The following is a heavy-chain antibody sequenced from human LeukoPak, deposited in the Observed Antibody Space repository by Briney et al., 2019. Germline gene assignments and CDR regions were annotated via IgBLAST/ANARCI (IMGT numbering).Heavy chain of an antibody. Sequence: GASVKVSCKASGYTFTSYAMNWVRQAPGQGLEWMGWINPNSGGTNYAQKFQGRVTMTRDTSISTAYMELSRLRSDDTAVYYCARDNLPGYSSGWIEYNWFDPWGQGTLVTVSS. V-gene: IGHV1-2*02. CDR1: GYTFTSYA. CDR2: INPNSGGT. J-gene: IGHJ5*02. CDR3: ARDNLPGYSSGWIEYNWFDP. D-gene: IGHD6-19*01.